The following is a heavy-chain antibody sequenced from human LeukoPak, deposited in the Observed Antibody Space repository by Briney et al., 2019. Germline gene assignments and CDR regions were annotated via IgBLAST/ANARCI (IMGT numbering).Heavy chain of an antibody. CDR2: ISGSGGST. J-gene: IGHJ4*02. CDR3: AKGGSYYSYYFDY. D-gene: IGHD1-26*01. CDR1: GFTFSSYA. Sequence: GGSLRLSCAASGFTFSSYAMSRVRQAPGKGLEWVSAISGSGGSTYYADSVKGRFTISRDNSKNTLYLQMNSLRAEDTAVYYCAKGGSYYSYYFDYWGQRTLVTVSS. V-gene: IGHV3-23*01.